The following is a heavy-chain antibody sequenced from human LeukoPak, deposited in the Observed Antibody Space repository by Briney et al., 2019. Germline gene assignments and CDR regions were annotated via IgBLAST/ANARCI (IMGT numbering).Heavy chain of an antibody. CDR2: IHYTGST. CDR3: ASVYCSGGSCYDWFDP. J-gene: IGHJ5*02. D-gene: IGHD2-15*01. CDR1: GGSINSYY. Sequence: SETLSLTCTVSGGSINSYYWSWIRQPPGKGLECIGYIHYTGSTNYNPSLKSRVTISVDTSKSQFSLKLSSVTAADTAVYYCASVYCSGGSCYDWFDPWGQGTLVTVSS. V-gene: IGHV4-59*01.